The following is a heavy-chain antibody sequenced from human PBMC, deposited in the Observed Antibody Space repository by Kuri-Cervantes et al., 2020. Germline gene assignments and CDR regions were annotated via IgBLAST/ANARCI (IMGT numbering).Heavy chain of an antibody. CDR2: ISGSGGST. CDR1: GFTFNGYS. CDR3: ARDPIYGGNSGVDY. D-gene: IGHD4-23*01. V-gene: IGHV3-23*01. J-gene: IGHJ4*02. Sequence: LSLTCAASGFTFNGYSMNWVRQAPGKGLEWVSAISGSGGSTYYADSVKGRFTISRDNSKNTLYLQMNSLRAEDTAVYYCARDPIYGGNSGVDYWGQGTLVTVSS.